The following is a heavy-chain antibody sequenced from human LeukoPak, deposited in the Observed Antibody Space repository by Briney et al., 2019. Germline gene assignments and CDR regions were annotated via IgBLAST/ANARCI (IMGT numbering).Heavy chain of an antibody. J-gene: IGHJ4*02. Sequence: ASVKVSCKASGGTFSSYAISWVRQAPGQGLEWMGGIIPIFGTANYAQKFQGRVTITADESTSTAYMELSSLRSEDTAVYYCASWSSSHYCSGGSCYGPFDYWGQGTLVTVSS. V-gene: IGHV1-69*13. D-gene: IGHD2-15*01. CDR3: ASWSSSHYCSGGSCYGPFDY. CDR1: GGTFSSYA. CDR2: IIPIFGTA.